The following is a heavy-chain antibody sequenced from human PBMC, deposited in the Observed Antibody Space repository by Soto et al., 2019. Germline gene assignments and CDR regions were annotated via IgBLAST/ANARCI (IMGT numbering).Heavy chain of an antibody. CDR2: ISYDGSNK. J-gene: IGHJ6*02. V-gene: IGHV3-30*18. Sequence: GGSLRLSCVASGFIFSRYGMHWVRQAPGKGLEWVAVISYDGSNKYYAESVKGRFIISRDKSENTLYLQMNSLRAEDTAVYYCAKDLGSGKPYYYYAMDVWGQGTTVTVSS. CDR3: AKDLGSGKPYYYYAMDV. CDR1: GFIFSRYG. D-gene: IGHD3-10*01.